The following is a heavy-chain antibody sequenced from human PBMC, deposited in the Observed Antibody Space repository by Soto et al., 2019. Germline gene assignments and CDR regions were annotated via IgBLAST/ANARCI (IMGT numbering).Heavy chain of an antibody. CDR3: AREDHRPDYYYYYGMDV. CDR2: IWYDGSNK. J-gene: IGHJ6*02. V-gene: IGHV3-33*01. Sequence: GGSLRLSCAASGFTFSSYGMHWVRQAPGKGLEWVAVIWYDGSNKYYADSVKGRFTISRDNSKNTLYLQMNSLRAEDTAVYYCAREDHRPDYYYYYGMDVWGQGTTVTVSS. CDR1: GFTFSSYG.